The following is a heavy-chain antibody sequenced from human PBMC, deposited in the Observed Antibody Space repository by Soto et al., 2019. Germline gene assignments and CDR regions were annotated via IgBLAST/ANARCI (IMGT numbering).Heavy chain of an antibody. CDR2: INPDGSAK. J-gene: IGHJ4*02. D-gene: IGHD3-10*01. CDR1: GFTFSSYW. Sequence: EVQLVESGGGLVQPGGSLRLSCAASGFTFSSYWLSWVRQAPGKGLEWVANINPDGSAKYYVDSVKGRFTISRDNAKNSLSLQMNSQRAEDTAVYYCAYGSGNYRFQYWGQGTLVTVSS. CDR3: AYGSGNYRFQY. V-gene: IGHV3-7*05.